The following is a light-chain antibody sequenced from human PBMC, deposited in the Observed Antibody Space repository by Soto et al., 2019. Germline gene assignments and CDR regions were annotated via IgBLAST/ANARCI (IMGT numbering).Light chain of an antibody. J-gene: IGKJ2*01. Sequence: DIQLTQSPSPLSASVGDRVIITCRASQTIGTWLAWYQERPGKATKLLIYKASTLERGGPSRFSVSGSGTEFTLSISNLQPEDFATYYCHLYNTYSPTLGQGTKLDI. CDR1: QTIGTW. V-gene: IGKV1-5*03. CDR3: HLYNTYSPT. CDR2: KAS.